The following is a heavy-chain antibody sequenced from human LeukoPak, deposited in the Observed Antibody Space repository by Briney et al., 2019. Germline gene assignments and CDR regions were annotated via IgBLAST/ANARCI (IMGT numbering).Heavy chain of an antibody. CDR3: ARDLGDYYVSSGYYPLDY. Sequence: PGGSLRLSCAASGFTFSDYYMSWIRQAPGKGLEWVSYISSSGSTIYYADSVKGRFTISRDNAKNSLYLQMNSLRAEDTAVYYCARDLGDYYVSSGYYPLDYWGQGTLVTVSS. CDR1: GFTFSDYY. CDR2: ISSSGSTI. V-gene: IGHV3-11*04. J-gene: IGHJ4*02. D-gene: IGHD3-22*01.